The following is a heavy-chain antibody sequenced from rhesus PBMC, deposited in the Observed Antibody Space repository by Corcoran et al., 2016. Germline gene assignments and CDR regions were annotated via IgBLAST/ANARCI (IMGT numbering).Heavy chain of an antibody. CDR3: AHTDG. CDR1: GYTFTSYS. Sequence: QVQLVQSGAEVKKHGASVKLSCKASGYTFTSYSINWLRQAPGQGLEWMGWLTPSNGNTGYAKNVQGRVTMTRDTSTSTAYMELSSLRSEDTAVYYCAHTDGWGQGVLVTVSS. J-gene: IGHJ4*01. CDR2: LTPSNGNT. V-gene: IGHV1-200*01. D-gene: IGHD3-3*01.